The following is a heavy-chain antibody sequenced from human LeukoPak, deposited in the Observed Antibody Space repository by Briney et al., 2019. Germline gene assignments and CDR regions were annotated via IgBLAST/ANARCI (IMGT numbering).Heavy chain of an antibody. J-gene: IGHJ3*01. Sequence: PSETLSLTCTVSGYSISSGYYWGWIRQPPGKGLEWIGSIYHSGSTYYNPSLKSRVTISVDTSKNQFSLKLTSVTAADTALYYCARAGPDTSFDVWGQGTMVTVSS. CDR1: GYSISSGYY. V-gene: IGHV4-38-2*02. CDR2: IYHSGST. CDR3: ARAGPDTSFDV. D-gene: IGHD5-18*01.